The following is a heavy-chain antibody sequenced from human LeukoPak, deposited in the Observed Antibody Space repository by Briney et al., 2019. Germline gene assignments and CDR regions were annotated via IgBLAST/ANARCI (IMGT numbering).Heavy chain of an antibody. CDR3: ARVNAPVATFDY. V-gene: IGHV4-38-2*02. D-gene: IGHD1-1*01. CDR1: GYSISSTYY. J-gene: IGHJ4*02. Sequence: PSETLSLTCTVSGYSISSTYYGACIRQPPGKGLEWIATISHSGNTYYTPSLESRLTISLGTSKKHFSLRLSSVTAADTAVYYCARVNAPVATFDYWGLGTLVAVSS. CDR2: ISHSGNT.